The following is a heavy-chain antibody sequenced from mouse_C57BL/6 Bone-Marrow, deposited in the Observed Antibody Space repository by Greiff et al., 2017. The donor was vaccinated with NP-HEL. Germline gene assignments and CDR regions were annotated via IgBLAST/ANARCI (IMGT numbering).Heavy chain of an antibody. CDR2: IYPRSGNT. D-gene: IGHD2-4*01. CDR3: ARCEEYDYEVLYYFDY. Sequence: QVQLQQSGAELARPGASVKLSCKASGYTFTSYGISWVKQRTGQGLEWIGEIYPRSGNTYYNEKFKGKATLTADKSSSTAYMELRSLTSEDSAVYFCARCEEYDYEVLYYFDYWGQGTTLTVSS. V-gene: IGHV1-81*01. J-gene: IGHJ2*01. CDR1: GYTFTSYG.